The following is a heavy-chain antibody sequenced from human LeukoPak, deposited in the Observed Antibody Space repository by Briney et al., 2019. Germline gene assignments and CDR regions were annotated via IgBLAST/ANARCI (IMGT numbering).Heavy chain of an antibody. Sequence: PGGSLRLSCAASGFTFDDYGMSWVRQAPGKGLKWVSGINWNGGSTGYADSVKGRFTISRDNAKNSLYLQMNSLRAEDTALYHCARAKGYDSSGYSDYWGQGTLVTVSS. J-gene: IGHJ4*02. D-gene: IGHD3-22*01. CDR3: ARAKGYDSSGYSDY. CDR1: GFTFDDYG. V-gene: IGHV3-20*01. CDR2: INWNGGST.